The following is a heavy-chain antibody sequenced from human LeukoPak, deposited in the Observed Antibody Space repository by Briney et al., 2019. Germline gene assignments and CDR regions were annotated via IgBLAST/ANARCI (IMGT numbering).Heavy chain of an antibody. Sequence: SETLSLTCAVYGGSFSGHYWSWIRQPPGKGLEWIGEINHSGSTNCNPSLKSRVTISVDTSKNQFSLKLSSVTAADTAVYYCARGFPPYDYVWGSYRLYYFDYWGQGTLVTVSS. D-gene: IGHD3-16*02. CDR1: GGSFSGHY. J-gene: IGHJ4*02. CDR3: ARGFPPYDYVWGSYRLYYFDY. CDR2: INHSGST. V-gene: IGHV4-34*01.